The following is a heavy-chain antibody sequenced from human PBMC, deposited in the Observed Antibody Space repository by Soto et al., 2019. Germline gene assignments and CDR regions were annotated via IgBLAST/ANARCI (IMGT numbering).Heavy chain of an antibody. CDR2: ISGSGGST. D-gene: IGHD2-15*01. J-gene: IGHJ1*01. CDR1: GFTFSSYA. V-gene: IGHV3-23*01. Sequence: EVQLLESGGGLVQPGGSLRLSCAASGFTFSSYAMSWVRQAPGKGLEWVSAISGSGGSTYYADSVKGRFTISRDNSKNTLYLRMNSLRAEDTAVYYCAKSGGVVVVAATPVQHWGQGTLVTVFS. CDR3: AKSGGVVVVAATPVQH.